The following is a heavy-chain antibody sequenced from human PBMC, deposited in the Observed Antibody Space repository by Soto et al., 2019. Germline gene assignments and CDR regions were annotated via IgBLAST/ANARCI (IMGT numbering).Heavy chain of an antibody. CDR1: GFTFSSYS. D-gene: IGHD6-13*01. V-gene: IGHV3-21*01. J-gene: IGHJ6*02. Sequence: EVQLVESGGGLVKPGGSLRLSCAASGFTFSSYSMNWVRQAPGKGLEWVSSISSSSSYIYYADSVKGRFTISRDNAKNSLYLQKNSLTAEDTAVYYCARGRGAAGTDSVQYYGMDVWGQGTTVTVSS. CDR3: ARGRGAAGTDSVQYYGMDV. CDR2: ISSSSSYI.